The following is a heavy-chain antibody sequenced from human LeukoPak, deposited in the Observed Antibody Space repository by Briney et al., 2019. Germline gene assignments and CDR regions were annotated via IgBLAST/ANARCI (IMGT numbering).Heavy chain of an antibody. CDR2: INWNGGST. Sequence: GGSLRLSCAASGFTFDDYGMSWVRQAPGKGLEWVSGINWNGGSTGYADSVKGRFTISRDNAKNSLYLQMNSLRAEDTALYYCARVGGLAARFRSVGYTDVWGKGTTVTVSS. J-gene: IGHJ6*03. CDR1: GFTFDDYG. CDR3: ARVGGLAARFRSVGYTDV. D-gene: IGHD6-6*01. V-gene: IGHV3-20*04.